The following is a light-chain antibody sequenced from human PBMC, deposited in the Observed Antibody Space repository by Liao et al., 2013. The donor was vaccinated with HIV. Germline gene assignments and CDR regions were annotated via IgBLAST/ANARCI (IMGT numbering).Light chain of an antibody. Sequence: SYELTQPPSVSVSPGQTASITCSGDKLGDKYASWYQRKPGQSPVLVIYQDTKRPSGIPERFSGSNSGNTATLTISGTQAMDEADYYCQAWDGSTARVFGGGTKLTVL. CDR2: QDT. CDR1: KLGDKY. CDR3: QAWDGSTARV. V-gene: IGLV3-1*01. J-gene: IGLJ3*02.